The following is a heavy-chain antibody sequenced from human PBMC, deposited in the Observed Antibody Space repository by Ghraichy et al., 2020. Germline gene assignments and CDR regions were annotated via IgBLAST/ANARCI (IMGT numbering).Heavy chain of an antibody. CDR3: ARRTMVAGGMDYHWYLDL. D-gene: IGHD2-15*01. V-gene: IGHV4-39*01. CDR2: VYYTGNT. J-gene: IGHJ2*01. Sequence: SETLSLTCTVSGGSLSSGPYYWGWIRQPPGKRLEWIGVVYYTGNTYYSPSLKSRVAISVDTSKNQFSLNLTSVTAADTALYFCARRTMVAGGMDYHWYLDLWGRGT. CDR1: GGSLSSGPYY.